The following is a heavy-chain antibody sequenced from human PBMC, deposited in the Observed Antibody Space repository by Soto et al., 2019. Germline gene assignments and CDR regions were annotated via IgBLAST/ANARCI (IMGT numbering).Heavy chain of an antibody. CDR1: GFTFSSYD. Sequence: PGGSLRLSCAASGFTFSSYDMHWVRQATGKGLEWVSAIGTAGDTYYPGSVKGRFTISRENAKNSLYLQMNSLRAGDTAVYYCARGSTMVRGVILDAFDIWGPGTMVTLSS. CDR3: ARGSTMVRGVILDAFDI. V-gene: IGHV3-13*04. CDR2: IGTAGDT. J-gene: IGHJ3*02. D-gene: IGHD3-10*01.